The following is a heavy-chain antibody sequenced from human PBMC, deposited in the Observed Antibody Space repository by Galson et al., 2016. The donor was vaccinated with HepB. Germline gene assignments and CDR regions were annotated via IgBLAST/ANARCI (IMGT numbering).Heavy chain of an antibody. D-gene: IGHD3-10*01. CDR3: ARGLKYYYGSGSYLNNWFDP. J-gene: IGHJ5*02. Sequence: SETLSLTCAVYGGSFSGYYWSWIRQPPGKGLEWIGEINHSGSTNYNPSLKSRVTISVDTSKNQFSLKLSSGTAADTAVYYCARGLKYYYGSGSYLNNWFDPWGQGTLVTVSS. CDR2: INHSGST. V-gene: IGHV4-34*01. CDR1: GGSFSGYY.